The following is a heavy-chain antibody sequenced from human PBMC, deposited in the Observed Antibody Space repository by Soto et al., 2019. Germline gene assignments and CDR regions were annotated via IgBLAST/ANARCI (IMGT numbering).Heavy chain of an antibody. D-gene: IGHD3-22*01. CDR2: INAGNGNT. Sequence: QVQLVQSGAEEMKPGASVKVSCKASGYTLTRYSIHWVRQAPGQRLEWMGWINAGNGNTKFSQKFQGRVTITRDTSARTAYMELGGLRSEDTAVYYCALPGTYYFDNSDNYFDFWGQGTLVTVSS. CDR1: GYTLTRYS. V-gene: IGHV1-3*05. CDR3: ALPGTYYFDNSDNYFDF. J-gene: IGHJ4*02.